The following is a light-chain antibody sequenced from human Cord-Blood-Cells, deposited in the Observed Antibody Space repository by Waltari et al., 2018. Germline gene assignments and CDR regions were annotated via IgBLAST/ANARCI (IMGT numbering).Light chain of an antibody. V-gene: IGKV1-5*03. CDR2: KAY. Sequence: DIQMTQSPSTLSASVGDRVTITCRASQSISSWLAGYQQKPGKAPKLLIYKAYSLESGVPSRFSGSGSGTEFPLTISSLQPDDFATYYCQQYNSYSWTFGQGTKVEIK. CDR3: QQYNSYSWT. CDR1: QSISSW. J-gene: IGKJ1*01.